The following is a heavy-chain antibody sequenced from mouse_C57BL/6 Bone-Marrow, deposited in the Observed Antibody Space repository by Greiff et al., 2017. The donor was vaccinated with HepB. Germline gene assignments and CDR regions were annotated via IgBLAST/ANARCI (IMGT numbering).Heavy chain of an antibody. CDR3: TRPYGSSYGYFDV. D-gene: IGHD1-1*01. V-gene: IGHV1-15*01. Sequence: QVQLQQSGAELVRPGASVTLSCKASGYTFTDYEMHWVKQTPVHGLEWIGAIDPETGGTAYNQTFKGKAILTADKSSSTAYMELRSLTSEDSAVYYCTRPYGSSYGYFDVWGTGTTVTVSS. CDR2: IDPETGGT. J-gene: IGHJ1*03. CDR1: GYTFTDYE.